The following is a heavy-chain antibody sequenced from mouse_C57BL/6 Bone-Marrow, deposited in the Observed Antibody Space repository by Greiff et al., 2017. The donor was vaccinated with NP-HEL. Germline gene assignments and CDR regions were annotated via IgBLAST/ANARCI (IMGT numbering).Heavy chain of an antibody. CDR2: ISSGGDYI. J-gene: IGHJ3*01. Sequence: DVMLVESGEGLVKPGGSLKLSCAASGFTFSSYAMSWVRQTPEKRLEWVAYISSGGDYIYYAATVKGRFTISRDNARNTLYLQMSSLKSEDTAMYYCTRVHYLRSFAYWGQGTLVTVSA. CDR3: TRVHYLRSFAY. D-gene: IGHD1-2*01. CDR1: GFTFSSYA. V-gene: IGHV5-9-1*02.